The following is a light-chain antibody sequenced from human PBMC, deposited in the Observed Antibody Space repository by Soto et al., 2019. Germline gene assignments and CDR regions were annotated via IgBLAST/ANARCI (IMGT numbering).Light chain of an antibody. V-gene: IGLV6-57*04. J-gene: IGLJ2*01. CDR3: QSCDGSLV. CDR2: EDN. Sequence: NFMLTQPHSVSESPGKTVTISCTRSSGSIAGNFVQWYQQRPGSVPTTVIFEDNQRPSGVPDRFSGSIDSSSNSASLTISGLKTEDEADYYCQSCDGSLVFGGGTKLTVL. CDR1: SGSIAGNF.